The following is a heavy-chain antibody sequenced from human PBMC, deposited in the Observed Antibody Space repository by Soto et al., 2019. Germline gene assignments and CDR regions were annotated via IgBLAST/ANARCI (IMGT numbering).Heavy chain of an antibody. Sequence: QLRLQESGPGLVKPSGTLSLTCTVSGASITSDDVYWGWIPRPQGLGLEWIGTIYHSGDTFYNPPLKRRLTMSLASSTTQFSLSLTSVTAADAAVSFCSRPMRGPIPYVGCLSPVTSWGQGTLVTVSS. CDR2: IYHSGDT. CDR1: GASITSDDVY. D-gene: IGHD4-17*01. V-gene: IGHV4-39*01. J-gene: IGHJ5*02. CDR3: SRPMRGPIPYVGCLSPVTS.